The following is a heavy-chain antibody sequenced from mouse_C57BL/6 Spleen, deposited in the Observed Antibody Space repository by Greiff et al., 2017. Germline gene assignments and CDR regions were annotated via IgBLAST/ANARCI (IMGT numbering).Heavy chain of an antibody. J-gene: IGHJ2*01. Sequence: VQLQESGAELVRPGTSVKVSCMASGYAFTNYLIEWVKQRPGQGLEWIGVINPGSGGTNYNEKFKGKATLTADKSSSTAYMQLSSLTSEDSAVYFCARRGYFLGDYWGQGTTLTVSS. V-gene: IGHV1-54*01. CDR1: GYAFTNYL. CDR2: INPGSGGT. CDR3: ARRGYFLGDY.